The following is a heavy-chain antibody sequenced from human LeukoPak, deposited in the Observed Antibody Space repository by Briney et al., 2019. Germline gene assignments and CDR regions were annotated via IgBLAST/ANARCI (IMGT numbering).Heavy chain of an antibody. CDR1: GYSISSDYY. Sequence: SETLSLTCTVSGYSISSDYYWGWMRQSPGKGLEWIGSIYHSGSTYYNPSLKSRVTISIDTSKNQFSLRLRSVTAADTAVYYCAREILYDSTGYYLWGQGTVVTVSS. CDR2: IYHSGST. CDR3: AREILYDSTGYYL. V-gene: IGHV4-38-2*02. J-gene: IGHJ1*01. D-gene: IGHD3-22*01.